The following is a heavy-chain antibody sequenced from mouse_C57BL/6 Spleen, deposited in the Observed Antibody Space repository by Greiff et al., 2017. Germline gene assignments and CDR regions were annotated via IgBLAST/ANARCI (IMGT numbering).Heavy chain of an antibody. CDR2: IYPGDGDT. V-gene: IGHV1-82*01. J-gene: IGHJ3*01. CDR3: ARGGYDFPFAY. Sequence: QVQLQQSGPELVKPGASVKISCKASGYAFSSSWMNWVKQRPGKGLEWIGRIYPGDGDTNYNGKFKGMATLTADKSSSKAYMHLSSLASEDAAVYLCARGGYDFPFAYWGQGTLVTVSA. CDR1: GYAFSSSW. D-gene: IGHD2-4*01.